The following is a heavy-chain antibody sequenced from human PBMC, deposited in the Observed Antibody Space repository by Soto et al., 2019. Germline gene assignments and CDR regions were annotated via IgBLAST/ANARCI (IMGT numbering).Heavy chain of an antibody. J-gene: IGHJ6*02. Sequence: QVQLVQSGAEVKKPGSSVKVSCKASGGTFSSYAISWVRQAPGQGLEWMGGIIPIFGTANYAQKFQGRVTITADESSSTAYTELSSLRSEDTAAYYCASGYCISTSCYRGDGMDVWGQGTTVIVSS. V-gene: IGHV1-69*12. CDR2: IIPIFGTA. D-gene: IGHD2-2*03. CDR1: GGTFSSYA. CDR3: ASGYCISTSCYRGDGMDV.